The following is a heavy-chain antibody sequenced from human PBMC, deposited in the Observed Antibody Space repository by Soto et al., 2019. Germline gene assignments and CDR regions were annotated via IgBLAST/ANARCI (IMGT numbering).Heavy chain of an antibody. Sequence: SETLSLTCTVSGGSISSYYWSWIRQPPGKGLEWIGYIYYSGNTNYNPSLKSRVTISVHTSKNQFSLKLSSVTAADTAVYYCARARKGSGSDYYYHYGMDVWGKGTTVTVSS. CDR1: GGSISSYY. V-gene: IGHV4-59*12. D-gene: IGHD3-3*01. CDR3: ARARKGSGSDYYYHYGMDV. CDR2: IYYSGNT. J-gene: IGHJ6*04.